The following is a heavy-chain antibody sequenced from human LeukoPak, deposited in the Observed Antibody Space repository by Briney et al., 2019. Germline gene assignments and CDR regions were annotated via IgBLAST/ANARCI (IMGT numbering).Heavy chain of an antibody. V-gene: IGHV3-7*03. J-gene: IGHJ4*02. CDR1: GFTFSDYW. Sequence: GGSLRLSCAASGFTFSDYWMTWVRQTPGKTLEWMATINQSGRDKYYVPSVEGRFMLSRDNAKNSLYLQMNNLRAEDTAIYYCAREYCSGGTCYAPGYWGQGTLVTVSS. D-gene: IGHD2-15*01. CDR3: AREYCSGGTCYAPGY. CDR2: INQSGRDK.